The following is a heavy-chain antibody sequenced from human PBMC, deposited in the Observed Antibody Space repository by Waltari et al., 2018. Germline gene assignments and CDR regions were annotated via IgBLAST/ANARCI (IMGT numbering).Heavy chain of an antibody. Sequence: QVQLVESGGGVVQPGRSLRLSCAASGFTLRSSAMHWVRQPPGKGLEWVAVISYDGSNKYYADSVKGRFTISRDNSKNTLYLQMNSLRAEDTAVYYCARDLAGVIIYYFDYWGQGTLVTVSS. CDR1: GFTLRSSA. CDR3: ARDLAGVIIYYFDY. J-gene: IGHJ4*02. CDR2: ISYDGSNK. D-gene: IGHD3-10*01. V-gene: IGHV3-30-3*01.